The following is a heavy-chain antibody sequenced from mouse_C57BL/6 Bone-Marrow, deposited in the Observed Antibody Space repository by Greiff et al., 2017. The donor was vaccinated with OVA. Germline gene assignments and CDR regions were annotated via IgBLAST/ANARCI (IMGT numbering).Heavy chain of an antibody. CDR2: IDPSDSYT. CDR1: GYTFTSYW. CDR3: AGLGRDY. V-gene: IGHV1-50*01. J-gene: IGHJ2*01. D-gene: IGHD4-1*01. Sequence: VQLQQPGAELVKPGASVKLSCKASGYTFTSYWMQWVKQGPGQGLEWIGEIDPSDSYTNYNQKFKGKATLTVDTSSSTAYMQLSSLTSEDSAVYYCAGLGRDYWGQGTTLTVSS.